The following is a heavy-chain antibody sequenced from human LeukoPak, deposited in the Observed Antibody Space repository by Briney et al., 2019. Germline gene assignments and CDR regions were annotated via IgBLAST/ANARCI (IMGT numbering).Heavy chain of an antibody. CDR2: IYYSGST. J-gene: IGHJ4*02. D-gene: IGHD6-6*01. CDR1: GGSISSYY. Sequence: SETLSLTCTVSGGSISSYYWSWIRQPPGKGLGWIGYIYYSGSTNYNPSLKSRVTISVDTSKNQFSLKLSSVTAADTALYYCARGVEYSSSSGLGYWGQRTLVTVSS. CDR3: ARGVEYSSSSGLGY. V-gene: IGHV4-59*01.